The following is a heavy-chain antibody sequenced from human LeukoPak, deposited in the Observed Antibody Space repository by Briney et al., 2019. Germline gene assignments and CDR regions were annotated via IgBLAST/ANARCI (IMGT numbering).Heavy chain of an antibody. V-gene: IGHV3-7*01. CDR3: ARDLDYYDSSGFY. J-gene: IGHJ4*02. CDR2: IKQDGSEK. CDR1: GFTFSSYW. Sequence: GGSLRLSCAASGFTFSSYWMSWVRQVPGKGLEWVANIKQDGSEKYYVDSVKGRFTISRDNAKNSLYLQMNSLRAEDTAVYYCARDLDYYDSSGFYWGQGTLVTVSS. D-gene: IGHD3-22*01.